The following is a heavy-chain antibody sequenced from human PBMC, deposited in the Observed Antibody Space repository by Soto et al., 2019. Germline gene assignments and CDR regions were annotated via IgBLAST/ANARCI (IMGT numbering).Heavy chain of an antibody. CDR2: IIKDGSEK. J-gene: IGHJ4*02. CDR1: GFTFSNYW. CDR3: ARDWGGLGY. Sequence: EVQLVESGGGLVQPGGSLRLFCAASGFTFSNYWMTWVRQAPGKGLEWVANIIKDGSEKSYVDSVKGRFTISRDNAKNSLYLEMNSLRVEDTAVYYCARDWGGLGYWGQGTLVTVSS. D-gene: IGHD3-10*01. V-gene: IGHV3-7*03.